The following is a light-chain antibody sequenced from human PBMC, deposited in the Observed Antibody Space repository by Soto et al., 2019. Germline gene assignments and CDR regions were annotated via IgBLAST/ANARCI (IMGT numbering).Light chain of an antibody. CDR3: QTWGTGIQV. Sequence: QSVLTQSPSASASLGASVKLTCTLSSGHSNYAIAWHQQQPEKAPRYLMRVNTDGSHTKGDGIPDRFSGSSSGAERYLTISSLQSEDEADYYCQTWGTGIQVFGGGTKLTVL. CDR2: VNTDGSH. V-gene: IGLV4-69*01. J-gene: IGLJ3*02. CDR1: SGHSNYA.